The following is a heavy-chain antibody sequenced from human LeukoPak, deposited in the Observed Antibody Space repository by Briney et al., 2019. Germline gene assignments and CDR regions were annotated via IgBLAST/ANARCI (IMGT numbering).Heavy chain of an antibody. D-gene: IGHD1-26*01. J-gene: IGHJ3*02. Sequence: PSETLSLTCTVSGGSISSYYWSWIRQPAGKGLEWIGRIYTSGSTNYNPYLKSRVTISVDKSKNQFSLKLSSVTAADTAVYYCARSPIVGVTAYAFDIWGQGTMVTVSS. CDR3: ARSPIVGVTAYAFDI. V-gene: IGHV4-4*07. CDR1: GGSISSYY. CDR2: IYTSGST.